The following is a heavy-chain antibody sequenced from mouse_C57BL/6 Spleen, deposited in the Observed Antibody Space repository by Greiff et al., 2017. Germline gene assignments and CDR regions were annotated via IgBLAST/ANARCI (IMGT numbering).Heavy chain of an antibody. CDR3: ARGGYYAMDY. CDR2: INYDGSST. CDR1: GFTFSDYY. V-gene: IGHV5-16*01. J-gene: IGHJ4*01. Sequence: VQLKESEGGLVQPGSSMKLSCTASGFTFSDYYMAWVRQVPEKGLEWVANINYDGSSTYYLDSLKSRFIISRDNAKNILYLQMSSLKSEDTATYYCARGGYYAMDYWGQGTSVTVSS.